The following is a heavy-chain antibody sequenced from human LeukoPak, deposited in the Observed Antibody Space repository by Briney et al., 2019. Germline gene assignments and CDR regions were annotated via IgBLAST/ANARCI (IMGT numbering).Heavy chain of an antibody. D-gene: IGHD3-10*02. CDR1: GFTFDDYA. Sequence: SGGSLRLSCAASGFTFDDYAMHWVRQAPGKGLEWVSLISWDGGSIYYADSVKGRFTISRDNSKNSLYLQMNSLRAEDTAVYYCAELGITMIGGVWGKGTTVTISS. CDR3: AELGITMIGGV. V-gene: IGHV3-43D*03. CDR2: ISWDGGSI. J-gene: IGHJ6*04.